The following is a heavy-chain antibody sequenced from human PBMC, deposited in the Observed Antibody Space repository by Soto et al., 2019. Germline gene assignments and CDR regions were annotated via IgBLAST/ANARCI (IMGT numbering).Heavy chain of an antibody. CDR1: GFTFNRSA. D-gene: IGHD1-26*01. CDR2: IVVGSGNT. V-gene: IGHV1-58*01. Sequence: SVKVSCKASGFTFNRSAVQWVRQARGQRLEWIGWIVVGSGNTIYAQKFQERVTITRDMSTSAAYMELSSLRSDDTAVYYCAAATVGYYYGMDVWGQGTTVTVSS. CDR3: AAATVGYYYGMDV. J-gene: IGHJ6*02.